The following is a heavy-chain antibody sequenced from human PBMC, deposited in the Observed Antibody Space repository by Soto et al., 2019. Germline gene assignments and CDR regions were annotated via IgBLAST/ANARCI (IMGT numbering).Heavy chain of an antibody. Sequence: EVQLVESGGGLVQPGGSLRLSCAASGFTFSSYWMHWVRQGPGKGLVWVSRITGDGSNTNYADSVRGRFTISRDNAKNTVYLQMNSLRDEDTAVYYCARGIRNYYGTDVWGQGTTVTVSS. J-gene: IGHJ6*02. D-gene: IGHD5-18*01. CDR2: ITGDGSNT. CDR3: ARGIRNYYGTDV. V-gene: IGHV3-74*01. CDR1: GFTFSSYW.